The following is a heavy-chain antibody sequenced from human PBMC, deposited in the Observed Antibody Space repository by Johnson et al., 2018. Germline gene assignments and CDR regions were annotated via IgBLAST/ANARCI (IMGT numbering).Heavy chain of an antibody. J-gene: IGHJ6*03. CDR1: GFTFDDYG. Sequence: EVQLVESGGGVVRPGGSLRLSCAASGFTFDDYGMSWVRQAPGKGLEWVSGINWNGGSTGYADSVKGRFTISRDNAKNSLYLQMNSLRGEDTALYHWARVRSGSGWGPHYYYFMDGWGKGTTVTVSS. CDR3: ARVRSGSGWGPHYYYFMDG. CDR2: INWNGGST. V-gene: IGHV3-20*01. D-gene: IGHD6-19*01.